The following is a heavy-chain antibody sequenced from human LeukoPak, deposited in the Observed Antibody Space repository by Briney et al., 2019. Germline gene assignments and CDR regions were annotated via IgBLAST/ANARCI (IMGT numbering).Heavy chain of an antibody. CDR2: ISSSGNTI. CDR3: ARGPSIAARYDAFDI. CDR1: EFTFTSYE. Sequence: GGSLRLSCAASEFTFTSYELNWVRQAPGKGLEWVSYISSSGNTIFYADSVKGRFTISRDNAKNSLYLQVISLRAEDTAVYYCARGPSIAARYDAFDIWGQGTMVTVSS. D-gene: IGHD6-6*01. J-gene: IGHJ3*02. V-gene: IGHV3-48*03.